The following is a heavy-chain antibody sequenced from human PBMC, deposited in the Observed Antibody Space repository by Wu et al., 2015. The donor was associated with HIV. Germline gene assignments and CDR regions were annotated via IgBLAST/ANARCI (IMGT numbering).Heavy chain of an antibody. CDR2: INPNSGGT. CDR1: GYTFTGYY. CDR3: ARAGELISNYYYYGMDV. D-gene: IGHD1-26*01. J-gene: IGHJ6*02. V-gene: IGHV1-2*02. Sequence: QVQLVQSGAEVKKPGASVKVSCKASGYTFTGYYMHWVRQAPGQGLEWMGWINPNSGGTNYAQKFQGRVTMTRDTSISTAYMELIRLRSDDTAMYYCARAGELISNYYYYGMDVWGQGTTVTVPS.